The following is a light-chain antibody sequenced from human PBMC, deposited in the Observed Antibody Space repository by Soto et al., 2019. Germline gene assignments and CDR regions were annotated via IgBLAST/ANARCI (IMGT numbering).Light chain of an antibody. CDR3: QQYNEWPLT. CDR1: QSIRGN. J-gene: IGKJ4*01. CDR2: GTS. Sequence: EIVMTQSPATLSVSPGEGATLSCRASQSIRGNLAWYHQKPGQAPRLLIYGTSIRATDIPARFSGSGSGTEFTLTISSLQSEDFAVYYCQQYNEWPLTFGGGTKVDIK. V-gene: IGKV3-15*01.